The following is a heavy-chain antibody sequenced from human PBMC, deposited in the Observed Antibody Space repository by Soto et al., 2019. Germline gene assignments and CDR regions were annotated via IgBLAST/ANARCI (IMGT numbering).Heavy chain of an antibody. J-gene: IGHJ4*02. CDR2: MNPNSGNT. CDR3: ARGRGSSGWSPGRLTKDY. D-gene: IGHD6-19*01. Sequence: GASVKVSCKASGYTFTSYDINWVRQATGQGLEWMGWMNPNSGNTGYAQKFQGRVTMTRNTSISTAYMELSSLRSEDTAVYYCARGRGSSGWSPGRLTKDYWGQGTLVTVSS. V-gene: IGHV1-8*01. CDR1: GYTFTSYD.